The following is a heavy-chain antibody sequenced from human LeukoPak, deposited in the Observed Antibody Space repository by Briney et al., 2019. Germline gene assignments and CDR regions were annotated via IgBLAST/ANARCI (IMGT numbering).Heavy chain of an antibody. CDR3: ARVDGTAYYAMDV. Sequence: PSETLSLTCTVSGDSISNYYWSWIRQPPGKGLEWIGFIYDSGSTNYSPSLKSRVTISVDTSKNQFSLRLNSVTAADTAVYYCARVDGTAYYAMDVWGQGTTVTVSS. J-gene: IGHJ6*02. CDR1: GDSISNYY. CDR2: IYDSGST. D-gene: IGHD2-21*02. V-gene: IGHV4-59*01.